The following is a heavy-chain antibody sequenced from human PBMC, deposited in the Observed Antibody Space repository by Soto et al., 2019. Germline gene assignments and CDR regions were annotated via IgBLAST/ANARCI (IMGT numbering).Heavy chain of an antibody. D-gene: IGHD6-13*01. J-gene: IGHJ4*02. CDR3: AKDALQNSNWAYYFDY. CDR1: GFTFSNHP. CDR2: ISGITGRT. V-gene: IGHV3-23*01. Sequence: EVQLLESGGGLVQPGGSLRLSCAASGFTFSNHPMTWVRQAPGKGLEWVSTISGITGRTLYADSVKGRFSISRDNSKNTLYLQMNSLRPEDSAVYYCAKDALQNSNWAYYFDYWGQGTLVTVSS.